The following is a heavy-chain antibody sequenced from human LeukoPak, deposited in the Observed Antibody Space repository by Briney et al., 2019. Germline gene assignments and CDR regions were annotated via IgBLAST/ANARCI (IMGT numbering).Heavy chain of an antibody. CDR3: ARDLTGYSSAFDY. J-gene: IGHJ4*02. Sequence: GRSLRLSCAASGLTFSSYGMHWVRQAPGKGLEWVAVIWYDGSNKYYADSVKGRFTISRDNSKNTLYLQMNSLRAEDTAVYYCARDLTGYSSAFDYWGRGTLVTVSS. D-gene: IGHD6-19*01. V-gene: IGHV3-33*01. CDR1: GLTFSSYG. CDR2: IWYDGSNK.